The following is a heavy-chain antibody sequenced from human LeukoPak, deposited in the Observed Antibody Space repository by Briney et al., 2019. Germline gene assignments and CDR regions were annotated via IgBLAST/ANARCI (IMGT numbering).Heavy chain of an antibody. D-gene: IGHD1-1*01. J-gene: IGHJ4*02. Sequence: GGSLRPSCAASGFTFSSYSMNWVRQAPGKGLEWVSSISSSSSYIYYADSVKGRFAISGDNAKNSLYLQMNSLRAEDTAVYYCASRPECNWNDGSFDYWGQGTLVTVSS. CDR3: ASRPECNWNDGSFDY. V-gene: IGHV3-21*01. CDR2: ISSSSSYI. CDR1: GFTFSSYS.